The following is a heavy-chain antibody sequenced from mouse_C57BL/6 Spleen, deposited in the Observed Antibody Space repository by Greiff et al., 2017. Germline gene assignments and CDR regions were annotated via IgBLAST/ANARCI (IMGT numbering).Heavy chain of an antibody. CDR2: IRLKSDNYAT. V-gene: IGHV6-3*01. CDR1: GFTFSNYW. J-gene: IGHJ1*03. Sequence: EVQLVESGGGLVQPGGSMKLSCVASGFTFSNYWMNWVSQSPEKGLEWVAQIRLKSDNYATHSAESVKGRFTISRDDSKSSVYLQMNNLRAEDTGIYYCTGGGWYFDVWGTGTTVTVSS. CDR3: TGGGWYFDV.